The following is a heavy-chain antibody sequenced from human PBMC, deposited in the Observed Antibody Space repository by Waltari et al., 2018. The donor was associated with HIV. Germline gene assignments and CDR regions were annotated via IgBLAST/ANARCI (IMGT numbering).Heavy chain of an antibody. CDR1: GFTFSSYW. D-gene: IGHD3-16*01. V-gene: IGHV3-74*01. CDR2: INSDGSST. Sequence: EVQLVESGGGLVQPGGSLRLSCAASGFTFSSYWMHWVRQAPGKGLVWVSRINSDGSSTNYADSVKGRSTISRDNAKNTVYLQMNSLRAEDTALYYCASLYNYVWGSPPPFDYWGQGTLVTVSS. J-gene: IGHJ4*02. CDR3: ASLYNYVWGSPPPFDY.